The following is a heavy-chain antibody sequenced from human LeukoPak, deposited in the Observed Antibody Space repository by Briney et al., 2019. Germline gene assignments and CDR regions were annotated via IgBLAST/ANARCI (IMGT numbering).Heavy chain of an antibody. CDR2: ISGSGGST. V-gene: IGHV3-23*01. CDR1: GFTFSSYA. J-gene: IGHJ4*02. D-gene: IGHD3-22*01. Sequence: PGGSLRLSCAASGFTFSSYAMSWARQAPGKGLEWVSAISGSGGSTYYADSVKGRFTISRDNSKNTLYLQMNSLRAEDTAVYYCAKGAVYYYDSSGYYDYWGQGTLVTVSS. CDR3: AKGAVYYYDSSGYYDY.